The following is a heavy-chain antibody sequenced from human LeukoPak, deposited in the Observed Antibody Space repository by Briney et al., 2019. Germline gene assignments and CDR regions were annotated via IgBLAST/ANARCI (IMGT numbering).Heavy chain of an antibody. CDR3: ARGGTDYYYYMDV. D-gene: IGHD1-26*01. CDR2: IIPIFGTA. J-gene: IGHJ6*03. CDR1: GGTFSSYA. Sequence: SVKVSCKASGGTFSSYAISWVRQAPGQGLEWMGGIIPIFGTANYAQKFQGRVTITTDESTSTAYMELSGLRSEDTAVYYCARGGTDYYYYMDVWGKGTTVTVSS. V-gene: IGHV1-69*05.